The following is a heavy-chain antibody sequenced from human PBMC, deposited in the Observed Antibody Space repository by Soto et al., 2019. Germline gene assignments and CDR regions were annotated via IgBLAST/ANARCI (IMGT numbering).Heavy chain of an antibody. Sequence: GGSLRLSCAASGFTFSSYWMHWVRQAPGKELVWVSRINSDGSSTSYADSVKGRFTISRDNAKNTLYLQMNSLRAEDTAVFYCAKERSSGWSFDYWGQGTLVTVSS. D-gene: IGHD6-19*01. CDR1: GFTFSSYW. V-gene: IGHV3-74*01. CDR3: AKERSSGWSFDY. CDR2: INSDGSST. J-gene: IGHJ4*02.